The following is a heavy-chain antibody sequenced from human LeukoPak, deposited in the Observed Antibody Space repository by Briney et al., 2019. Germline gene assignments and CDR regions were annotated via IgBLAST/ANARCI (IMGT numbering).Heavy chain of an antibody. CDR1: GGSISSSTYY. CDR2: IYYSGST. CDR3: ARLQYCTDGVCSFAFDI. D-gene: IGHD2-8*01. Sequence: PSETLSLTCTVPGGSISSSTYYCVWIRQPPGKGLEWIGSIYYSGSTYYNPSLKSRVTISGDTSKNQFSLKLNSVTAADTAVYYCARLQYCTDGVCSFAFDIWGQGTMVTVSS. J-gene: IGHJ3*02. V-gene: IGHV4-39*01.